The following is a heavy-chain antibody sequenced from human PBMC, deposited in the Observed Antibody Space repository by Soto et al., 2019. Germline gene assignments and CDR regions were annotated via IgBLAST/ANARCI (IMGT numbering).Heavy chain of an antibody. CDR3: ARDHGLLWFGESSQYFDY. CDR2: ISYDGSNK. V-gene: IGHV3-30-3*01. D-gene: IGHD3-10*01. J-gene: IGHJ4*02. Sequence: GGSLRLSCAASGFTFSSYAMHWVRQAPGKGLEWVAVISYDGSNKYYADSVKGRFTISRDNSKNTLYLQMNSLRAEDTAVYYCARDHGLLWFGESSQYFDYWGQGTLVTVSS. CDR1: GFTFSSYA.